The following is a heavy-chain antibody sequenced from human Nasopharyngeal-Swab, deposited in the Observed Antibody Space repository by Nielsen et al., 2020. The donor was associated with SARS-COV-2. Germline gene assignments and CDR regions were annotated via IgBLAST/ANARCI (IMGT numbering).Heavy chain of an antibody. CDR3: ARGLSGIVPSPILGLGPYYSYYYMDV. V-gene: IGHV4-34*01. Sequence: SETLSLTCAVYGGSFSSYYWGWIRQPPGKGLEWIAETNQSGSANYHPSSRSRVTISVDTSKNQFSLRLTSVTAADTAIYYCARGLSGIVPSPILGLGPYYSYYYMDVWGKGTTVTVSS. D-gene: IGHD2-2*01. CDR2: TNQSGSA. J-gene: IGHJ6*03. CDR1: GGSFSSYY.